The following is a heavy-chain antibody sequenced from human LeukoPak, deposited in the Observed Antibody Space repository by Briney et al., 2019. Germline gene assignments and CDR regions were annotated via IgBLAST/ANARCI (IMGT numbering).Heavy chain of an antibody. CDR1: GFTFDDYA. V-gene: IGHV3-9*01. J-gene: IGHJ4*02. Sequence: GRSLRLSCAASGFTFDDYAMPWVRQAPGKGLEWVSCISWNSGSIGYADSVKGRFTISRDNSKNTLYLQMNSLRAEDTAVYYCAKADRLRFLEWVYFDYWGQGTLVTVSS. CDR2: ISWNSGSI. CDR3: AKADRLRFLEWVYFDY. D-gene: IGHD3-3*01.